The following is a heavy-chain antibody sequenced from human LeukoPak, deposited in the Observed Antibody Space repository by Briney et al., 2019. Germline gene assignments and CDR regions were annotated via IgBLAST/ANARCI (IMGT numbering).Heavy chain of an antibody. Sequence: PGGSLRLSCAASGFTFSSYAMHWVRQAPGKGLEWVAVISYDGSNKYYADSVKGRFTISRDNSKNTLYLQMNSLRAEDTAVYYCAKVVVVVITFFGYYFDYWGQGTLVTVSS. CDR1: GFTFSSYA. D-gene: IGHD3-22*01. V-gene: IGHV3-30-3*01. CDR3: AKVVVVVITFFGYYFDY. CDR2: ISYDGSNK. J-gene: IGHJ4*02.